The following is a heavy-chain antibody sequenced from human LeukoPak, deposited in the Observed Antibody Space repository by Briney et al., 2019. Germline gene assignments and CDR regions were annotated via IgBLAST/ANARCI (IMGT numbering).Heavy chain of an antibody. CDR1: GGSVSSGSYY. D-gene: IGHD3-10*01. Sequence: PSETLSLTCTVSGGSVSSGSYYWSWIRQPPGKELEWIGYIYYSGSTNYNPSLKSRVTISVDTSKNQFSLKLSSVTAADTAVYYCARGTNRGSGSYYYYGMDVWGKGTTVTVSS. CDR3: ARGTNRGSGSYYYYGMDV. CDR2: IYYSGST. V-gene: IGHV4-61*01. J-gene: IGHJ6*04.